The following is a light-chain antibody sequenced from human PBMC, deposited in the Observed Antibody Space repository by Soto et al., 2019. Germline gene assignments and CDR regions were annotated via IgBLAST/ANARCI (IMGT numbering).Light chain of an antibody. J-gene: IGKJ4*01. CDR2: GAS. CDR3: QQYNNWPLT. V-gene: IGKV3-15*01. CDR1: QSVSSL. Sequence: EVVMTQSPATLSVSPGERATLSCRARQSVSSLLAWYQQKPGQAPRLLIYGASTRATGIPARFSDSGSGTEFALTISSLQSGDFAVYYCQQYNNWPLTFGGGTKVEIK.